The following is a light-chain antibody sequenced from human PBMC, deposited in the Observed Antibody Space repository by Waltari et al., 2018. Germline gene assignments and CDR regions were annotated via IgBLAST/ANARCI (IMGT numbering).Light chain of an antibody. CDR2: EVS. CDR3: SSYTTSTAPGV. Sequence: QSALTQPASVSGSPGQSITISCTGTSSDVGAYNFVSWYQQHPGKAPHLIIYEVSERPPGVFNRFSGSKSDNTASLTISGLQAEDEADYYCSSYTTSTAPGVFGAGTKVTVL. CDR1: SSDVGAYNF. J-gene: IGLJ1*01. V-gene: IGLV2-14*01.